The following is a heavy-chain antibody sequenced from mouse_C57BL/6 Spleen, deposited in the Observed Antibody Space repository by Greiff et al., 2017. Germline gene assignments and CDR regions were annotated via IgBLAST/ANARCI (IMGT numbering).Heavy chain of an antibody. CDR1: GYAFSSSW. CDR2: IYPGDGDT. CDR3: ARESSGYHDY. D-gene: IGHD3-2*02. J-gene: IGHJ2*01. Sequence: VQLQQSGPELVKPGASVKISCKASGYAFSSSWMNWVKQRPGKGLEWIGRIYPGDGDTNYNGKFKGKATLTADKSSSTAYMQLSSLTSEDSAVYFCARESSGYHDYWGQGTTLTVSS. V-gene: IGHV1-82*01.